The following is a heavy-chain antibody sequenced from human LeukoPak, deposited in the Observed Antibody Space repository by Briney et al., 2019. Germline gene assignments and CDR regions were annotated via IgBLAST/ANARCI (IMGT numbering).Heavy chain of an antibody. V-gene: IGHV4-39*07. CDR1: GGSISSSSYY. CDR2: IYYSGST. D-gene: IGHD1-26*01. Sequence: SETLSLTCTVSGGSISSSSYYWGWIRQPPGKGLEWIGSIYYSGSTNYNPSLKSRVTISVDTSKNQFSLKLSSVTAADTAVYYCARGGGIRYNWFDPWGQGTLVTVSS. CDR3: ARGGGIRYNWFDP. J-gene: IGHJ5*02.